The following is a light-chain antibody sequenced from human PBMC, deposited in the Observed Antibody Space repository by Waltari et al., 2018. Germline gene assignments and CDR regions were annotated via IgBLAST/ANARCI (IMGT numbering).Light chain of an antibody. J-gene: IGKJ2*01. CDR2: GAS. V-gene: IGKV3-15*01. Sequence: EIVMTQSPATLSVSPGERATLSCRASQSVSSNLACYQQKPGQAPRLLISGASTRATGIPARFSGSGSGTEFTLTISSLQSEDFAVYYCQQYNNWPPTYTFGQGTKLEIK. CDR1: QSVSSN. CDR3: QQYNNWPPTYT.